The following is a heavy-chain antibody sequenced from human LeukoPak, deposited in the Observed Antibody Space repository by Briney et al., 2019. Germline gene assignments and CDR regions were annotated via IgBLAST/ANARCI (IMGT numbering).Heavy chain of an antibody. CDR1: GGTFSSYA. D-gene: IGHD2-21*02. V-gene: IGHV1-69*04. CDR2: IIPISGIA. Sequence: SVKVSCKASGGTFSSYAISWVRQAPGQGLEWMGRIIPISGIANYAQKFQGRVTITAGKSTSTAYMELSSLRSEDTAVYYCARSSVTAIIYYYYGMDVWGQGTTVTVSS. J-gene: IGHJ6*02. CDR3: ARSSVTAIIYYYYGMDV.